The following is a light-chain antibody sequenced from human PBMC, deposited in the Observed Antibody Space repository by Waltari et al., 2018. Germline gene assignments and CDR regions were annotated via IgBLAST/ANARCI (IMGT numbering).Light chain of an antibody. CDR1: SNDIGGSNY. CDR3: SSFTRTVL. Sequence: QSALTQPASVSGSPGQSVTISCTGTSNDIGGSNYVARYQQRPGKAPKLIIYDVNNRPSGVSGRFSGSKSGNTASLTISGLQAEDETDYYCSSFTRTVLFGGGTKLTVL. J-gene: IGLJ2*01. CDR2: DVN. V-gene: IGLV2-14*01.